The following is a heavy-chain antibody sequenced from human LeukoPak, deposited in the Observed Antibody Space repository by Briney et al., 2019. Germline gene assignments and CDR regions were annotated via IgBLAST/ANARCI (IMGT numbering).Heavy chain of an antibody. D-gene: IGHD6-19*01. V-gene: IGHV4-38-2*02. CDR1: GYSISSGYY. CDR3: ARHSSGWLDPFDY. CDR2: IYHSGST. Sequence: SETLSLTCTVSGYSISSGYYWGWIRQPPGKGLEWIGSIYHSGSTYYNPSLKSRVTISVDTSKNQFSLKLSSVTAEDTAVYYCARHSSGWLDPFDYWGQGTLVTVSS. J-gene: IGHJ4*02.